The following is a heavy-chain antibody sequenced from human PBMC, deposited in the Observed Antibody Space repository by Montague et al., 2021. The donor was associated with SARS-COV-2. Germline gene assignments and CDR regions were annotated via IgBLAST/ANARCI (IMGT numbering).Heavy chain of an antibody. V-gene: IGHV4-59*01. Sequence: SETLSLTCSVSSDSITTYYWSWIRQSPGRGLEWIGHIYYTGTTKYNPSLKSRVTISVDTSKSQFSLRLTSVTAADTAVYYCVREGRSSAYAMDYWGQGTLVTVSS. CDR1: SDSITTYY. J-gene: IGHJ4*02. CDR2: IYYTGTT. CDR3: VREGRSSAYAMDY. D-gene: IGHD3-22*01.